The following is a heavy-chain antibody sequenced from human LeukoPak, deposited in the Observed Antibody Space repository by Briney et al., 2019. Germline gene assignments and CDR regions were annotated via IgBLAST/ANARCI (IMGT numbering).Heavy chain of an antibody. D-gene: IGHD5-18*01. CDR2: MNPNSGNT. CDR1: GYTFTSYD. J-gene: IGHJ6*02. Sequence: ASVKVSCKASGYTFTSYDINWVRQATGQGLEWMGWMNPNSGNTGYAQKFQGGVTMTRNTSISTAYMELSSLRSEDTAVYYCARHYSYGYYYYGMDVWGQGTTVTVSS. CDR3: ARHYSYGYYYYGMDV. V-gene: IGHV1-8*01.